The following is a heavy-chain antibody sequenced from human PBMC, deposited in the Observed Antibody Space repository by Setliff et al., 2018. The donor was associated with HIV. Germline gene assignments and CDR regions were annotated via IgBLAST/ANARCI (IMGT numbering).Heavy chain of an antibody. Sequence: ASVKVSCKASGYTFTGYYMHWVRQAPGQGLEWMGRINPNSGDTDYRQKFQGRVTMTRDTSINTAYLQWSSLQASDTAMYYCARRASKASLDYWGQGTLVTVSS. J-gene: IGHJ4*02. CDR2: INPNSGDT. CDR3: ARRASKASLDY. CDR1: GYTFTGYY. V-gene: IGHV1-2*06.